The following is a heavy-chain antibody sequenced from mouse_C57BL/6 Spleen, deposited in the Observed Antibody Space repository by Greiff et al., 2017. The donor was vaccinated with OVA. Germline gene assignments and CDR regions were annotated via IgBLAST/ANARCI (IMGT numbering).Heavy chain of an antibody. D-gene: IGHD2-1*01. V-gene: IGHV1-50*01. J-gene: IGHJ1*03. CDR2: IDPSDSYT. Sequence: QVQLQQPGAELVKPGASVKLSCKASGYTFTSYWMQWVKQRPGQGLEWIGEIDPSDSYTNYNQKFKGKATLTVDTSSSTAYMQLSSLTSEDSAVYYCARFPLYGKGGFDVWGTGTTVTVSS. CDR1: GYTFTSYW. CDR3: ARFPLYGKGGFDV.